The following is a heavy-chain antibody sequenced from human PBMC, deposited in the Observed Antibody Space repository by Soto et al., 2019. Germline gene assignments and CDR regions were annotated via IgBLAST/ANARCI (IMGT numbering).Heavy chain of an antibody. CDR2: INQGGNT. Sequence: SETLSLTCAVSGGSFSDDYWSWVRQAPGKGLEWIGEINQGGNTNYNPSVKSRVTMSVDTSRKQVYLKVTSVTAADTAVYYCGRRPKAMVVANFWGQGTLVTVSS. V-gene: IGHV4-34*01. D-gene: IGHD2-21*01. CDR3: GRRPKAMVVANF. CDR1: GGSFSDDY. J-gene: IGHJ4*02.